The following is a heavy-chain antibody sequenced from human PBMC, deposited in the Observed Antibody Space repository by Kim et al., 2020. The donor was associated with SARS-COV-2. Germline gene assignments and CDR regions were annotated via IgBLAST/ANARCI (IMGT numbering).Heavy chain of an antibody. J-gene: IGHJ4*02. CDR2: IYYSGST. D-gene: IGHD1-7*01. CDR1: GGSISSSSYY. CDR3: ATTTGYIDY. Sequence: SETLSLTCTVSGGSISSSSYYWGWIRQPPGKGLEWIGSIYYSGSTYFNPTLKGRVTISVDTSKNQFSLKLSSVTAADTAVYYCATTTGYIDYWGQGTLVTVSS. V-gene: IGHV4-39*01.